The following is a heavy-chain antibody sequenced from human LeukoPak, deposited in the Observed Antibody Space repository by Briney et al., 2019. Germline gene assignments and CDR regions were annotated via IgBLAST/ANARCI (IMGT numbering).Heavy chain of an antibody. Sequence: GSLRLSCAASGFTFSSYWMSWVRQAPGKGLEWIGEINHSGSTNYNPSLKSRVTISVDTSKNQFSLNLSSVTAADTAVYYCARRSSQIDIVVVPAALDYWGQGTLVTVSS. D-gene: IGHD2-2*01. J-gene: IGHJ4*02. V-gene: IGHV4-34*01. CDR3: ARRSSQIDIVVVPAALDY. CDR1: GFTFSSYW. CDR2: INHSGST.